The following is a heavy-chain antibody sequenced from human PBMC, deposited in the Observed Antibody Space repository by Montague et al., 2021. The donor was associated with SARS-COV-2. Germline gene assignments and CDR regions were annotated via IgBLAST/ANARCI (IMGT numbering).Heavy chain of an antibody. CDR3: ARAPVALITIFGVVTSFDY. CDR2: IYYSGST. D-gene: IGHD3-3*01. J-gene: IGHJ4*02. CDR1: GGSISSYY. V-gene: IGHV4-59*01. Sequence: SETLSLTCTVSGGSISSYYWSWIRQSPGKGLEWIWYIYYSGSTNYNPSLKSRVTISVDTSKNQFSLKLSSVTAADTAVYYCARAPVALITIFGVVTSFDYWGQGTLVTVSS.